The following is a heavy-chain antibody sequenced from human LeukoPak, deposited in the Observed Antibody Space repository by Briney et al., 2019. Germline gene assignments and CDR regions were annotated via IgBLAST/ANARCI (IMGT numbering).Heavy chain of an antibody. Sequence: SEPLSLTCTVSGGSISTDYWNWIRQPPGKGLEWIGYIHYTGRTNYNPSLKSRLTISIDTSKNQFSLTLTSVTAADTAVYYCARDVPSSGWYIPYYYYYMDVWGKGTTVTVSS. CDR1: GGSISTDY. J-gene: IGHJ6*03. V-gene: IGHV4-59*12. D-gene: IGHD6-19*01. CDR2: IHYTGRT. CDR3: ARDVPSSGWYIPYYYYYMDV.